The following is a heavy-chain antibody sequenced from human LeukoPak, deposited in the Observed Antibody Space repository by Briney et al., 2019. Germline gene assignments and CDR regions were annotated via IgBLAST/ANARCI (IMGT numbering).Heavy chain of an antibody. J-gene: IGHJ3*02. CDR3: AKAATAMVLPDAFDI. D-gene: IGHD5-18*01. V-gene: IGHV3-23*01. CDR2: ISGSGGST. Sequence: PGGSLRLSCVVSGFTFSSYAMSWVRQAPGKGLEWVSAISGSGGSTYYADSVKGRFTISRDNSKNTLYLQMNSLRAEDTAVYYCAKAATAMVLPDAFDIWGQGTMVTVSS. CDR1: GFTFSSYA.